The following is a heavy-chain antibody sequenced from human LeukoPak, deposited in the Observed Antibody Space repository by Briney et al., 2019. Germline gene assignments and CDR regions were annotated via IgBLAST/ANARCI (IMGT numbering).Heavy chain of an antibody. D-gene: IGHD1-26*01. V-gene: IGHV4-59*01. CDR2: IYYSGTT. J-gene: IGHJ4*02. Sequence: SETLSLTCTVSGGSISSYYWSWIRQPPGKGLEWIGSIYYSGTTNYNPSLKSRVTISVDTSKNQFSLKLSSVTAADTAVYYCARDLGELHNYWGQGTLVTVSS. CDR1: GGSISSYY. CDR3: ARDLGELHNY.